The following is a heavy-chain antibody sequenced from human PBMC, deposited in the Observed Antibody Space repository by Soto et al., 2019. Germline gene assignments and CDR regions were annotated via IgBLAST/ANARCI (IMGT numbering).Heavy chain of an antibody. CDR1: GYTFTAYS. Sequence: QVQLVQSGAEVKEPGASGKVSCKASGYTFTAYSIHWVRQAPGQRFEWMGWVTAGKGNTDYSQKFQGRVTITRDTYASTAYMELYSLRSEDTAVYYCASENSPQAGSYYDSWGQGTLVTVSS. CDR3: ASENSPQAGSYYDS. V-gene: IGHV1-3*01. CDR2: VTAGKGNT. D-gene: IGHD3-10*01. J-gene: IGHJ5*01.